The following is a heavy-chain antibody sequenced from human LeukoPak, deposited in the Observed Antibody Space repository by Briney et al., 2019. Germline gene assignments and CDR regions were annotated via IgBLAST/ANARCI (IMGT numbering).Heavy chain of an antibody. CDR2: INHSGST. CDR1: GGSFSGYY. V-gene: IGHV4-34*01. D-gene: IGHD3-9*01. Sequence: SETLSLTCAVYGGSFSGYYWSWIRQPPGKGLEWIGEINHSGSTNYNPSLKSRVTISVDTSKNQFSLKLSSVTAADTAVYYCARVYFPYYDILTGYPFGDYFDYWGQGILVTVSS. J-gene: IGHJ4*02. CDR3: ARVYFPYYDILTGYPFGDYFDY.